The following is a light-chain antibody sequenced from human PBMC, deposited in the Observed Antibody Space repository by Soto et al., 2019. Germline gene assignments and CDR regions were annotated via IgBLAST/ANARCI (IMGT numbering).Light chain of an antibody. J-gene: IGLJ3*02. CDR3: RSYAGSNIVM. Sequence: QSVLTQPPSASGSPGQSVTISCSGTSGDIGGYNYVSWYQQHPGKAPKLMIFEVYRRPSGVPDRFFGSKSGNTASLTVSGLQSEDEAHYYCRSYAGSNIVMFGGGTKLTVL. CDR1: SGDIGGYNY. V-gene: IGLV2-8*01. CDR2: EVY.